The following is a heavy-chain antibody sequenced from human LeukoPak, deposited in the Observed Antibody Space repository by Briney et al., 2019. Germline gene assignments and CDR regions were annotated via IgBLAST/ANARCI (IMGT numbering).Heavy chain of an antibody. CDR1: GFTFSSYA. Sequence: PGGSLRLSCAASGFTFSSYAMSWVRQAPGKGLEWVAVISYDGSNKYYADSVKGRFTISRDNSKNTLYLQMNSLRAEDTAVYYCARGPRVVRGVIINWFDPWGQGTLVTVSS. CDR3: ARGPRVVRGVIINWFDP. J-gene: IGHJ5*02. D-gene: IGHD3-10*01. CDR2: ISYDGSNK. V-gene: IGHV3-30-3*01.